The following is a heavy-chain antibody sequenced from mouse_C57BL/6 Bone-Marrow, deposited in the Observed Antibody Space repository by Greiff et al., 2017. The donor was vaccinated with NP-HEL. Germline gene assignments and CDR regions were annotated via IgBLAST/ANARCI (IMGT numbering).Heavy chain of an antibody. V-gene: IGHV10-1*01. Sequence: EVKLVESGGGLVQPKGSLKLSCAASGFSFNTYAMNWVRQAPGKGLEWVARIRSKSNNYATYYADSVKDRFTISRDDSESMLYLQMNNLKTEDTAMYYCVRQGPIYYDYGWYFDVWGTGTTVTVSS. CDR1: GFSFNTYA. CDR2: IRSKSNNYAT. CDR3: VRQGPIYYDYGWYFDV. D-gene: IGHD2-4*01. J-gene: IGHJ1*03.